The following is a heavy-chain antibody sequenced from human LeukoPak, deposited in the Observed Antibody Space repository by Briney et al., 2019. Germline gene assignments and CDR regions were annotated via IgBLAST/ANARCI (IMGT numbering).Heavy chain of an antibody. Sequence: GGSLRLSCVASRFNFNTYGMHWVRQAPGKGLGWVAVMWYDGSNEYYADSVKGRFTISRDNSKNTLYLQMNSLRVEDTAVYYCARERRYFDWIPDGMDVWGQGTTVTVSS. CDR3: ARERRYFDWIPDGMDV. J-gene: IGHJ6*02. CDR1: RFNFNTYG. D-gene: IGHD3-9*01. CDR2: MWYDGSNE. V-gene: IGHV3-33*01.